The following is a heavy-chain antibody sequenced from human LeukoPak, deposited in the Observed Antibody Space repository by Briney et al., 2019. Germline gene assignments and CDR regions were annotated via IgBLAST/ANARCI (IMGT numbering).Heavy chain of an antibody. CDR3: ARDHDYGENFDC. CDR2: IYYSGST. D-gene: IGHD4-17*01. Sequence: SETLSLTCTVSGGSISSSSYYWGWIRQPPGKGLEWIGSIYYSGSTYYNPSLKSRVTISVDTSKNQFTLKLSSVTAADTAVYYCARDHDYGENFDCWGQGTLVTVSS. J-gene: IGHJ4*02. V-gene: IGHV4-39*06. CDR1: GGSISSSSYY.